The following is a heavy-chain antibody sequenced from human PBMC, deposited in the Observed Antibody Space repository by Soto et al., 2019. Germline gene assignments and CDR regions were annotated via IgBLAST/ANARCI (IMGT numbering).Heavy chain of an antibody. CDR1: GGTFSRHA. V-gene: IGHV1-69*01. D-gene: IGHD3-22*01. J-gene: IGHJ4*02. CDR3: ARAWGYDSNDYYYAY. CDR2: IIPIFGTA. Sequence: QVQLVQSGAEVRKPGSSVKVYCKASGGTFSRHAISWVRQAPGQGLEWMGGIIPIFGTANHAQKFQGRVTIIADESTSTVYMELSSLRSEDTAMYYCARAWGYDSNDYYYAYWGQGTLVIVSS.